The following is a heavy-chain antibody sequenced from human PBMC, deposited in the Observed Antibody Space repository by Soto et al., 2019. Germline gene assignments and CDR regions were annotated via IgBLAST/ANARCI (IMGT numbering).Heavy chain of an antibody. V-gene: IGHV4-4*02. J-gene: IGHJ6*02. CDR2: IYHSGST. Sequence: SETLSLTCAVSGGSISSSNWWSWVRQPPGKGLEWIGEIYHSGSTNYNPSLKSRVTISVDKSKNQFSLKLSSVTAADTAVYYCASEKEMGSGWYGMDVWGQGTTVTVSS. D-gene: IGHD6-19*01. CDR3: ASEKEMGSGWYGMDV. CDR1: GGSISSSNW.